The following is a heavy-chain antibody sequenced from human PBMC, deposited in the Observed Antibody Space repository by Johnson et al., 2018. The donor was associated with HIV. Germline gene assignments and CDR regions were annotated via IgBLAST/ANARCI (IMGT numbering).Heavy chain of an antibody. J-gene: IGHJ3*02. CDR1: GFTVSSNY. Sequence: DVQVVESGGGLIQPGGSLRLSCAASGFTVSSNYMSWVRQAPGKGLVWVSRINSDGSSTSYADSVKGRFTISRDNAKNTLYLQMNSLRAEDTAVYYCAKSVVVVIAGDNDDGFDIWGQGTMVAVSS. V-gene: IGHV3-74*02. CDR2: INSDGSST. CDR3: AKSVVVVIAGDNDDGFDI. D-gene: IGHD2-21*01.